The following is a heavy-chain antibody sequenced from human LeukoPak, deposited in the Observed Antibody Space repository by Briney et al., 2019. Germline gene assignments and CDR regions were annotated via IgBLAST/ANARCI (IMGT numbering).Heavy chain of an antibody. CDR2: ISYDGSNK. CDR3: ARGRLSVDY. V-gene: IGHV3-30*03. J-gene: IGHJ4*02. Sequence: GRSLRLSCAVFGFTFSNYDMHWVRQAPGKGLEWVAVISYDGSNKYYADSVKGRFTISRDNSKNTLYLQMNSLRAEDTAVYYCARGRLSVDYWGQGTLVTVSS. CDR1: GFTFSNYD. D-gene: IGHD2/OR15-2a*01.